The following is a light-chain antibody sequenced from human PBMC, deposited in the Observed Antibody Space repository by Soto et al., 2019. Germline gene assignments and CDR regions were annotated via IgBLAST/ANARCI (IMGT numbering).Light chain of an antibody. V-gene: IGLV2-14*03. Sequence: QSVLTQPASVSVSPGQSIAISCTGTSSDVGGYNYVSWYQQLPCKAPKLLISEVSNRPSGVSHRFSGSKSGNTASLTISELQAEDEANYYCSPYPTGRPFVFGTGTKVTVL. J-gene: IGLJ1*01. CDR3: SPYPTGRPFV. CDR2: EVS. CDR1: SSDVGGYNY.